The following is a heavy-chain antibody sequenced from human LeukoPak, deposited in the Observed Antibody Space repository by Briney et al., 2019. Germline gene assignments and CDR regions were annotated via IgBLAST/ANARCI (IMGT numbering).Heavy chain of an antibody. CDR2: LSRGGETR. J-gene: IGHJ4*02. CDR1: GFPFNMFA. V-gene: IGHV3-23*01. Sequence: PGGSLRLSCTGSGFPFNMFAMNWVRQAPGQGLEWVSGLSRGGETRKCADSVKGRFTISRDNSKNTLYLQMNSLRAEDTAVYYCAKRSGYYRWGQGTLVTVSS. CDR3: AKRSGYYR. D-gene: IGHD3-22*01.